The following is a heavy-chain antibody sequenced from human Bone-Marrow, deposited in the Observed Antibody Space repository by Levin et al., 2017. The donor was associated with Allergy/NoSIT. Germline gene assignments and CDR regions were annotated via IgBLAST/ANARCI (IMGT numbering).Heavy chain of an antibody. CDR1: GFTFSSYA. V-gene: IGHV3-23*01. CDR2: LSGSGDST. D-gene: IGHD4-17*01. Sequence: GGSLRLSCAASGFTFSSYAMSWARQAPGKGLEWVSSLSGSGDSTYYADSVKGRSTTSSDNSKNKLYLQMNGLRAEDTAVYYCAKDRLGEMTTVTTHWFDPWGQGTLVTVSS. J-gene: IGHJ5*02. CDR3: AKDRLGEMTTVTTHWFDP.